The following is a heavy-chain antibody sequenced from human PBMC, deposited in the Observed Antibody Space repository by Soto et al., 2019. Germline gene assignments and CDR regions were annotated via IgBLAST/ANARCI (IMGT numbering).Heavy chain of an antibody. CDR2: IYPGDSET. CDR1: GYTLSSYW. J-gene: IGHJ2*01. CDR3: ARLRVPLTVTNLSSLHK. V-gene: IGHV5-51*01. D-gene: IGHD4-17*01. Sequence: PGESLKISCQASGYTLSSYWIAWVRQMPGKGLEWVGIIYPGDSETRYSPALQGQVTISADRSTTTAYLQWSSLKASDSGTYYRARLRVPLTVTNLSSLHKWARGTLVTVSS.